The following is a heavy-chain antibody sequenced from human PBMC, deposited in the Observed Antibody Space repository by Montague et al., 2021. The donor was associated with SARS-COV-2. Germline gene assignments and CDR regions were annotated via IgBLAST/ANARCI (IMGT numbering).Heavy chain of an antibody. Sequence: SETLSLTCAVYGGSFSDYYWTWVRQPPGKGLEWIGEITHSGNTKYNPSLQNRVTMSVDKSKNQFSLKLTSATAADTATYYCARCQVTALSILIVFPASGAIDFWGQGTTVTVSS. V-gene: IGHV4-34*01. CDR3: ARCQVTALSILIVFPASGAIDF. J-gene: IGHJ6*02. D-gene: IGHD3-10*01. CDR2: ITHSGNT. CDR1: GGSFSDYY.